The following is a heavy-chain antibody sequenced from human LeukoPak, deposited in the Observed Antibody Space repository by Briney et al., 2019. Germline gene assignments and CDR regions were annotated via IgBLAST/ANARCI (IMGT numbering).Heavy chain of an antibody. CDR3: ARAFKVPSCYFDL. CDR2: ISSSGRTI. Sequence: PGGSLRLSCSASTFTFSGYYMSWIRQAPGKGLDWVSYISSSGRTIYYAGSVKGRFTISRDNAKNSLYLQMNSLRVEDTAVYYCARAFKVPSCYFDLWGRGTLVTVSS. CDR1: TFTFSGYY. J-gene: IGHJ2*01. V-gene: IGHV3-11*01.